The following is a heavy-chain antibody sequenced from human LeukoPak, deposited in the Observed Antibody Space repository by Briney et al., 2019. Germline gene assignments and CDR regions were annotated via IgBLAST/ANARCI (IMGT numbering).Heavy chain of an antibody. CDR2: ISYDGSNK. CDR3: AKGYNWFDP. V-gene: IGHV3-30*18. CDR1: GFTFSSYG. Sequence: QPGRSLRLSCAASGFTFSSYGMHWVRQAPGKGLEWVAVISYDGSNKYYADSVKGRFTIPRDNSKNTLYLQMNSLRAEDTAVYYCAKGYNWFDPWGQETLVTVSS. J-gene: IGHJ5*02.